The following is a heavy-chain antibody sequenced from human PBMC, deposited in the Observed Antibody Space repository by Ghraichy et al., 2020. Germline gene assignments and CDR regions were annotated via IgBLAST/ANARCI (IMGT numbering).Heavy chain of an antibody. CDR1: GGTFSRFA. J-gene: IGHJ4*02. CDR2: IIPIFGKA. Sequence: SVKVSCKASGGTFSRFAISWVRQAPGQGLEWMGGIIPIFGKANYAQRFQGRVTITADESTTTAYMQLNSLKSEDTAVYYCAREGIREVVNPFDYWGQGTLVTVSS. D-gene: IGHD3-22*01. CDR3: AREGIREVVNPFDY. V-gene: IGHV1-69*13.